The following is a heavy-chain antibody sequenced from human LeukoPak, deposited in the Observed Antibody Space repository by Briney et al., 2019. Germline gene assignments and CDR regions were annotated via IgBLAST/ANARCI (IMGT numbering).Heavy chain of an antibody. CDR1: GYTSTSYG. J-gene: IGHJ4*02. V-gene: IGHV1-18*01. CDR2: ISAYNGNT. CDR3: ARDLSLVVSNPLDY. D-gene: IGHD3-22*01. Sequence: GASVKVSCKASGYTSTSYGISWVRQAPGQGREWMGWISAYNGNTNYAQKLPGRVTMTTDTSTSTAYMELRSLRSDSTAVCYCARDLSLVVSNPLDYWGQGTLVTVSS.